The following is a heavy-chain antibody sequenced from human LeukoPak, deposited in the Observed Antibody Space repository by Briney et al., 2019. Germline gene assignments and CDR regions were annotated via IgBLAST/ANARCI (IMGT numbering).Heavy chain of an antibody. CDR2: ITPSGGST. CDR3: ARGAYSSPRAWFDP. CDR1: GYTLTNFY. Sequence: RASVSVSCKASGYTLTNFYIHWVPQAPGQGLEWRGLITPSGGSTTYAQKFQGRVTMTRDKSTTTVYMELSSLKSEDTAVYYCARGAYSSPRAWFDPWGQGTLVTVSS. J-gene: IGHJ5*02. V-gene: IGHV1-46*01. D-gene: IGHD6-13*01.